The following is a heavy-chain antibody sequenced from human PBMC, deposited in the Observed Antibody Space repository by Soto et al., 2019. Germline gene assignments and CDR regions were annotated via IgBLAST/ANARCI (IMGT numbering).Heavy chain of an antibody. J-gene: IGHJ4*02. CDR3: AKSRVFIGAIVTLLDS. V-gene: IGHV3-23*01. CDR1: GCAFSSYG. CDR2: IRNNGDTA. Sequence: PGGSLRLSWTTSGCAFSSYGMVWVRPAAEKGLEWVASIRNNGDTAYYADSVKGRFTISRGNSENTLYLQMNGLGADDTALYFCAKSRVFIGAIVTLLDSWGQGTQVTVSS. D-gene: IGHD3-16*02.